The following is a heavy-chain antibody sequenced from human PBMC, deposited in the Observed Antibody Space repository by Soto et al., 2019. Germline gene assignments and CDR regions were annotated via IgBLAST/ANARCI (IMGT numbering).Heavy chain of an antibody. V-gene: IGHV4-30-2*01. J-gene: IGHJ5*02. CDR2: IYHSGST. D-gene: IGHD3-16*01. Sequence: SETLPLTCAVSGGTIISVGYSCSLIRQPPGKGLEWIGYIYHSGSTYYNPSLKSRVTISVDRSKNQFSLKLSSLSAADTAVYYCARGSLGNWFDPWGQGTLVTVS. CDR3: ARGSLGNWFDP. CDR1: GGTIISVGYS.